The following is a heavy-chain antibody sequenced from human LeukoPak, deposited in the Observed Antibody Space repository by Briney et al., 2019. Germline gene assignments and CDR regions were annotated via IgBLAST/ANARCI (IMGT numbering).Heavy chain of an antibody. Sequence: ASVKGSCKASGGTFSSYAISWVRQAPGEGLVWMGGIIPICGTANYAQKFQGRVTITTDESTSTAYMELSSLRSEDTAVYYCARGLFDYDYVEYWGQGTLVTVSS. J-gene: IGHJ4*02. V-gene: IGHV1-69*05. CDR3: ARGLFDYDYVEY. D-gene: IGHD3-16*01. CDR1: GGTFSSYA. CDR2: IIPICGTA.